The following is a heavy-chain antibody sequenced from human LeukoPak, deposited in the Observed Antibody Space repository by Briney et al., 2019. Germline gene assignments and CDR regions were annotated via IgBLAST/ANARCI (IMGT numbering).Heavy chain of an antibody. CDR3: ARGGTYSV. CDR1: GFNFSSYW. Sequence: GGSLRLSCAASGFNFSSYWMSWVRQAPGKGLEWVANIKEDGSEKYYVDSVKGRFTISRDNAKNSVYLQMNSLRAEDTAVYSCARGGTYSVWGQGTLVTVSS. V-gene: IGHV3-7*01. D-gene: IGHD4-11*01. CDR2: IKEDGSEK. J-gene: IGHJ4*02.